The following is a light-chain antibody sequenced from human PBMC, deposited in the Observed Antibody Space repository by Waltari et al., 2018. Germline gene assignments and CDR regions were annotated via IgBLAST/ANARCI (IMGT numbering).Light chain of an antibody. V-gene: IGKV1-39*01. CDR1: QTITKY. CDR2: GAS. Sequence: EIKMTQYPYTLSESLGDRVTITCRATQTITKYLNWYQQKPGKAPKLLIYGASTLQSGVPSRFNGSESGADFTLTISGLQPEDFATYYCLQTYSTSYTFGQGTKLEIK. CDR3: LQTYSTSYT. J-gene: IGKJ2*01.